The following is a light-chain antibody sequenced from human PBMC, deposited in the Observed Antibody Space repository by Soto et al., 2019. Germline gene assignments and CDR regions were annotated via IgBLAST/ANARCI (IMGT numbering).Light chain of an antibody. Sequence: QSALTQPASVSGSPGQSITFSCTGTSSDVGGYNYFSWYQQHPGKAPKLMIYEVSNRPSCGANRFSGSKSGNTASLTIAWLQAEDEADYYCSSYTSSTPYVFGTGTKVTVL. V-gene: IGLV2-14*01. J-gene: IGLJ1*01. CDR3: SSYTSSTPYV. CDR2: EVS. CDR1: SSDVGGYNY.